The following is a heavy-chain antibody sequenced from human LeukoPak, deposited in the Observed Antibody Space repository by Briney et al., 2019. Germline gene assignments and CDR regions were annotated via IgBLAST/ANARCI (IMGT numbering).Heavy chain of an antibody. J-gene: IGHJ6*03. D-gene: IGHD3-10*01. V-gene: IGHV4-61*02. Sequence: SETLSLTCTVSGGSISSGSYYWSRIRQPAGKGLEWIGRIYTSGSTNYNPSLKSRVTISVDTSKNQFSLKLSSVTAADTAVYYCAREGSDYYGSGSYYRSYYYYMDVWGKGTTVTISS. CDR3: AREGSDYYGSGSYYRSYYYYMDV. CDR1: GGSISSGSYY. CDR2: IYTSGST.